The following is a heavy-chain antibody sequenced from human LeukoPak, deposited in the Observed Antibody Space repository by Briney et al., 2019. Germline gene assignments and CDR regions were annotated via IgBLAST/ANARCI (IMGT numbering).Heavy chain of an antibody. CDR1: GFTFSDYY. CDR3: ARQGKQPLVLSLFDY. J-gene: IGHJ4*02. D-gene: IGHD6-13*01. Sequence: KTGGSLRLSCAASGFTFSDYYMSWIRQAPGKGPEWVSYISGSGSTILSADSVKGRFTSSRDNAKNSLYLQMNNLRAEDTAVYYCARQGKQPLVLSLFDYWGQGTLVTVSS. V-gene: IGHV3-11*01. CDR2: ISGSGSTI.